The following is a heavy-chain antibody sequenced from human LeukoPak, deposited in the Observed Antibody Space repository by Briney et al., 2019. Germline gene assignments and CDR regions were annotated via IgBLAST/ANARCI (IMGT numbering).Heavy chain of an antibody. J-gene: IGHJ1*01. Sequence: ASVKVSFKASGSTFINYYMHWVRQAPGQGLEWMGIINPSGGSTSYAQKFQGRVTMTRDTSTSTVYMELSSLRSEDTAVYSCARDESTSILWWWGEGTLVTVSS. D-gene: IGHD2-21*01. CDR3: ARDESTSILWW. V-gene: IGHV1-46*01. CDR2: INPSGGST. CDR1: GSTFINYY.